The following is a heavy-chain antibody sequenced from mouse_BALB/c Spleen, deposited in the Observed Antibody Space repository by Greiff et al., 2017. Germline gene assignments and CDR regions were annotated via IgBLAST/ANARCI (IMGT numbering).Heavy chain of an antibody. CDR1: GFTFSSFG. CDR2: ISSGSSTI. J-gene: IGHJ4*01. CDR3: ARVDYAMDY. V-gene: IGHV5-17*02. Sequence: EVKLVESGGGLVQPGGSRKLSCAASGFTFSSFGMHWVRQAPEKGLEWVAYISSGSSTIYYADTVKGRFTISRDNPKNTLFLQMTSLRSEDTAMYYCARVDYAMDYWGQGTSVTVSS.